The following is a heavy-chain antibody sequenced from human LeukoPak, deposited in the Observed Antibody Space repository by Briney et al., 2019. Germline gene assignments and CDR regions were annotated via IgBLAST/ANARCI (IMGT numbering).Heavy chain of an antibody. Sequence: GGSLRLSCAASGFTFSNRSMSWVRQAPGKGLEWVSTIGASDGTTYYADSVKGRFTISRDNSKNTLYLQMNSLRAEDTAIYYCARSDGGSSNFDYWGQGTLVTVSS. CDR3: ARSDGGSSNFDY. V-gene: IGHV3-23*01. CDR1: GFTFSNRS. CDR2: IGASDGTT. J-gene: IGHJ4*02. D-gene: IGHD1-26*01.